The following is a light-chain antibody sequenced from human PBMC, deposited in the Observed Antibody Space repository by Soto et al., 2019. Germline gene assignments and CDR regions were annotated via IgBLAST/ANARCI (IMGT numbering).Light chain of an antibody. J-gene: IGKJ3*01. Sequence: DLPMTQSPSSLSASVGDRVTITCRASQGITNCLSWYQQKPGKAPQLLIYDASNLETGVPSRFSGSGSGTDFTFTINSLQPEDIATYYCQQHNSLPITFGPGTKVDI. CDR1: QGITNC. CDR2: DAS. CDR3: QQHNSLPIT. V-gene: IGKV1-33*01.